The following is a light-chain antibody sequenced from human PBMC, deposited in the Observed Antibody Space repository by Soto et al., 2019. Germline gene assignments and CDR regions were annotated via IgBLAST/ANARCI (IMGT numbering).Light chain of an antibody. CDR1: QSISSW. CDR3: QQSYISPVT. J-gene: IGKJ5*01. V-gene: IGKV1-39*01. CDR2: AAS. Sequence: DIHMTQSPSTLSASVLYRVTITFLAIQSISSWLSWYQQKPGKAPKFLIYAASSLQGGVPSRFSGSGSGTDFPLTVDSLQPEDFATYYCQQSYISPVTFGQGTDWRL.